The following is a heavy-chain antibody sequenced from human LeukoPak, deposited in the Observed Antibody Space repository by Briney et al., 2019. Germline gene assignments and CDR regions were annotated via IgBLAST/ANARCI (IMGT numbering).Heavy chain of an antibody. Sequence: GGSLRLSCAASGFTFSSYSMNWVRQAPGKGLEWVSSISSSSSYIYYADSVKGRFTISRDNAKNSLYLQMNSLRAEDTAVYYCARDNSSGLNWFDPWGQGTLVTVSS. V-gene: IGHV3-21*01. CDR3: ARDNSSGLNWFDP. J-gene: IGHJ5*02. CDR1: GFTFSSYS. CDR2: ISSSSSYI. D-gene: IGHD6-19*01.